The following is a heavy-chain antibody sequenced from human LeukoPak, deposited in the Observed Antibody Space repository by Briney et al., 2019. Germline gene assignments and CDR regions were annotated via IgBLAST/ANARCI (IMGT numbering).Heavy chain of an antibody. CDR3: AKDRCSNGIGCYYYYMDV. J-gene: IGHJ6*03. D-gene: IGHD2-8*01. CDR1: GFTFSSYG. V-gene: IGHV3-23*01. CDR2: ISGSGGST. Sequence: GGTLRLSCAASGFTFSSYGMSWVRQAPGKGLEWVSAISGSGGSTYYADSVKGRFTISRDNSKNILYLQMNSLRAEDTAVYYCAKDRCSNGIGCYYYYMDVWGKGTTVTISS.